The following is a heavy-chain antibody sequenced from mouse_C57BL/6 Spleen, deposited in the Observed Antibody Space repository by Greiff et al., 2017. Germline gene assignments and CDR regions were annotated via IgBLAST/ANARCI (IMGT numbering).Heavy chain of an antibody. J-gene: IGHJ2*01. Sequence: QVQLQQSGPELVKPGASVKISCKASGYAFSSSWMNWVKQRPGKGLEWIGRIYPGDGDTNYNGKFKGKATLTADNSSSTAYMQLSSLTSEDSAVYFCARRGYGSSYAFDYWGQGTTLTVSS. CDR3: ARRGYGSSYAFDY. D-gene: IGHD1-1*01. CDR1: GYAFSSSW. V-gene: IGHV1-82*01. CDR2: IYPGDGDT.